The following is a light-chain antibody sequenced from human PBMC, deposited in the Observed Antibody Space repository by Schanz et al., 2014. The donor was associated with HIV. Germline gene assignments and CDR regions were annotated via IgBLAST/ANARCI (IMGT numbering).Light chain of an antibody. Sequence: QSVLTQPPSVSAAPGQKVTISCSGSSSNIGNNYVSWYQQFPGTAPKLLIYDNYQRPSGVPDRFSGSKSGTSATLGITGLQTGDEADYYCGTWDTGLSVVVFGGGTKLTVL. CDR3: GTWDTGLSVVV. CDR1: SSNIGNNY. CDR2: DNY. V-gene: IGLV1-51*01. J-gene: IGLJ2*01.